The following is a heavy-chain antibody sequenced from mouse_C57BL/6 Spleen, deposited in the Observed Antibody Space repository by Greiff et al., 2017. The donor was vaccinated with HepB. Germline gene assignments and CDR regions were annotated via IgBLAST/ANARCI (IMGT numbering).Heavy chain of an antibody. CDR3: ARRDYDYAMDY. V-gene: IGHV5-17*01. Sequence: EVKLVESGGGLVKPGGSLKLSCAASGFTFSDYGMHWVRQAPEKGLAWVAYISSGSSTSYYADTVKGRFTISRDNAKNTLFLQMTSLRSEDTAMYYGARRDYDYAMDYWGQGTSVTVSS. D-gene: IGHD2-4*01. J-gene: IGHJ4*01. CDR1: GFTFSDYG. CDR2: ISSGSSTS.